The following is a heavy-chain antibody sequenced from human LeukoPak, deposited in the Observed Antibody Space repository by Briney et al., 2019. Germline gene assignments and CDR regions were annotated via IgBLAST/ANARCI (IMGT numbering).Heavy chain of an antibody. V-gene: IGHV4-34*01. CDR3: ARQPLNCTSTSCYAFDI. CDR1: GGSFSGYY. J-gene: IGHJ3*02. CDR2: INHSGST. D-gene: IGHD2-2*01. Sequence: SETLSLTCAVYGGSFSGYYWSWIRQPPGKGLEWIGEINHSGSTNYNPSLRSRVTMSVDTSKNQISLNLRSVTAADTAVYYCARQPLNCTSTSCYAFDIWGQGTMVTVSS.